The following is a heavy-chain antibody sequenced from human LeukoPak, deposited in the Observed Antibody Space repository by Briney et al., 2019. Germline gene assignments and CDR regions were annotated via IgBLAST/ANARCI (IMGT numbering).Heavy chain of an antibody. D-gene: IGHD6-6*01. V-gene: IGHV3-66*01. CDR1: GFTVSSNY. CDR2: IYSSGST. CDR3: ARLHSSSSHTSFDY. Sequence: GGSLRLSCAASGFTVSSNYMSWVIQAPGKGLEWLSVIYSSGSTYYADSVKGRVTISRDNSRNTLYLQMDSLRAEDTAVYYCARLHSSSSHTSFDYWGQGTLVTVSS. J-gene: IGHJ4*02.